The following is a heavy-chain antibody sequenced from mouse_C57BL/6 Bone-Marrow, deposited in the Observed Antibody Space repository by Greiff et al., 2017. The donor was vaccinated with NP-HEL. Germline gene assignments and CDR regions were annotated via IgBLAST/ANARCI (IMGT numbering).Heavy chain of an antibody. J-gene: IGHJ1*03. V-gene: IGHV1-66*01. CDR2: IYPGSGNT. CDR1: GYSFTSYY. D-gene: IGHD1-1*01. CDR3: AREGLLRFRYFDV. Sequence: VQLQQSGPELVKPGASVKISCKASGYSFTSYYIHWVKQRPGQGLEWIGWIYPGSGNTKYNEKFKGKATLTADTSSSTAYMQLSSLTSEDSAVYYCAREGLLRFRYFDVWGTGTTVTVAS.